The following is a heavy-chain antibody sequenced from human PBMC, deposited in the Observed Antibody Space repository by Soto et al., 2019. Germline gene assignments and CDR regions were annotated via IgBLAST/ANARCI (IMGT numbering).Heavy chain of an antibody. V-gene: IGHV3-33*01. Sequence: QVQLVESGGGVVQPGRSLRLSCAASGFTFSSYGMHWVRQAPGKGLEWVAVIWYDGSNKYYADSVKGRFTISRDNSKNMLYLQMNSLRAEDTAVYYCARTTYAHWHIDRWRKFDYWGQGPLVTVSS. D-gene: IGHD1-1*01. CDR3: ARTTYAHWHIDRWRKFDY. J-gene: IGHJ4*02. CDR1: GFTFSSYG. CDR2: IWYDGSNK.